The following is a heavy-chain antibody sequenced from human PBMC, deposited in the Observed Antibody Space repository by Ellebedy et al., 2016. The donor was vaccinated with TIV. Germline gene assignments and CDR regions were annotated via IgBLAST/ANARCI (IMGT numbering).Heavy chain of an antibody. D-gene: IGHD6-19*01. V-gene: IGHV3-7*01. J-gene: IGHJ4*02. CDR1: GFTFSNYW. Sequence: PGGSLRLSCVASGFTFSNYWMSWVRQAPGKGLEWVANIKEDGSVKDYVDSVKGRFTISRDNAKNSVYLQMNSLRAEDTAVYYCGEPGIAVAAWRGYWGQGTLVTVSS. CDR3: GEPGIAVAAWRGY. CDR2: IKEDGSVK.